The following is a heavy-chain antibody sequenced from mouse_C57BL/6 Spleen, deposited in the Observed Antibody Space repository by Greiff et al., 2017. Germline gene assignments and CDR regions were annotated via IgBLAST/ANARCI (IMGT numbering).Heavy chain of an antibody. CDR2: INYDGSST. J-gene: IGHJ1*03. CDR3: ARDGYGYFDV. Sequence: EVMLVESEGGLVQPGSSMKLSCTASGFTFSDYYMAWVRQVPEKGLEWVANINYDGSSTYYLDSLKSRFIISRDNAKNILYLQMSSLKSEDTATYYCARDGYGYFDVWGTGTTVTVSS. V-gene: IGHV5-16*01. D-gene: IGHD2-2*01. CDR1: GFTFSDYY.